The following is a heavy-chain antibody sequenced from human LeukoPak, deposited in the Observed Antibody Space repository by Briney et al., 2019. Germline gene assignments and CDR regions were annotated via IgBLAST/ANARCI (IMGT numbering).Heavy chain of an antibody. CDR3: ARLRGYDFWSGFEY. CDR2: VSSGFHA. J-gene: IGHJ4*02. Sequence: GGSLRLSCTASGFTLGSHDMHWVRQIPGQGLEWVAAVSSGFHAFFADSVQGRFTVSREDARNSLYLQMNSLRAEDTALYYCARLRGYDFWSGFEYWGQGTLVTVSS. V-gene: IGHV3-13*01. D-gene: IGHD3-3*01. CDR1: GFTLGSHD.